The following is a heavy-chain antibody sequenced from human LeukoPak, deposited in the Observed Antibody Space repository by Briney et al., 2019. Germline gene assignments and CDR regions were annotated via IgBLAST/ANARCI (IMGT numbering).Heavy chain of an antibody. CDR1: GFTFSSYW. CDR3: ARWIQPRFSYYYYYYYMDV. D-gene: IGHD5-18*01. CDR2: IKQDGSEK. J-gene: IGHJ6*03. Sequence: GGSLRLSCAASGFTFSSYWMSWVRQAPGKGLEWVANIKQDGSEKYYVDSVKSRFTISRDNAKNSLYLQMNSLRAEDTAVYYCARWIQPRFSYYYYYYYMDVWGKGTTVTVSS. V-gene: IGHV3-7*01.